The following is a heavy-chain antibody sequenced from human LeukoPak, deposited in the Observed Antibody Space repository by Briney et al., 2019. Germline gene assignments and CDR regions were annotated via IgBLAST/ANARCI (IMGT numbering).Heavy chain of an antibody. Sequence: GGSLRLSCAASGFTFSSYAMHWVRQAPGKGLEWVAVISYDGSNKYYADSVKGRFTISRDNSKNTLYLQMNSLRAEDTAVYYCARSLVVEAATPATDYWGQGTLVTVSS. CDR3: ARSLVVEAATPATDY. V-gene: IGHV3-30*04. CDR2: ISYDGSNK. J-gene: IGHJ4*02. D-gene: IGHD2-15*01. CDR1: GFTFSSYA.